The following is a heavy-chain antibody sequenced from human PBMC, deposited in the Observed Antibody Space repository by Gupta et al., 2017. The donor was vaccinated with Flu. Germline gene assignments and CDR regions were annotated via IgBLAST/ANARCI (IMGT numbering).Heavy chain of an antibody. J-gene: IGHJ3*02. D-gene: IGHD6-19*01. CDR1: GHTFNAYW. Sequence: QVQLVQSGAEVQKPGASVKVSCKPSGHTFNAYWIHWVRQAPGQGLEWMGRINPNSGGTTYAQKFQGRVTMTRDTSISTAYMELTRVTSDDTAVYYCAGIAVTGTAGSFDIWGRGTMVTVSP. CDR2: INPNSGGT. V-gene: IGHV1-2*06. CDR3: AGIAVTGTAGSFDI.